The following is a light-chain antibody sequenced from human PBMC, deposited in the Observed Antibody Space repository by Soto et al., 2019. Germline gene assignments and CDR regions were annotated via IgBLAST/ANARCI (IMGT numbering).Light chain of an antibody. V-gene: IGLV2-14*03. J-gene: IGLJ3*02. CDR2: EVD. CDR3: SSYTNMNTWV. CDR1: NSDIGHNDY. Sequence: QSVLTQPASVSGSPAQAITISCTGSNSDIGHNDYVSWYQQHPGQAPKLVIYEVDHRPSGIPIRFSGFKSGNTASLLISGVRAEDEADYYCSSYTNMNTWVFGGGTRLTVL.